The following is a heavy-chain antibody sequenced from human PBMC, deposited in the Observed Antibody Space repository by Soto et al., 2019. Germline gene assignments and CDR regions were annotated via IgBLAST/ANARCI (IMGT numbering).Heavy chain of an antibody. J-gene: IGHJ6*03. Sequence: SENLSLTCAVYGGSFSGYYWSWIRQPPGKGLEWIGEINHSGSTNYNPSLKSRVTISVDTSKNQFSLKLSSVTAADTAVYYCAREAVVPAAIEGYYYMDVWGKGTTVTVSS. CDR1: GGSFSGYY. D-gene: IGHD2-2*01. V-gene: IGHV4-34*01. CDR3: AREAVVPAAIEGYYYMDV. CDR2: INHSGST.